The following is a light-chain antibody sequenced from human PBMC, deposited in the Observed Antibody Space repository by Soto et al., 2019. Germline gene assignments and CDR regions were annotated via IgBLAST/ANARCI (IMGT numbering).Light chain of an antibody. V-gene: IGKV3-15*01. CDR2: FAS. CDR1: QSVCSN. J-gene: IGKJ5*01. CDR3: QQYNTWPAIT. Sequence: EIVITQSLDTLSVSPGDGATLSCRASQSVCSNLSWYQQKPGHPPMLLISFASTKDTGIPARFSGSVSGTEFTITISSLQSEDFAVYYCQQYNTWPAITFGQGTRLEI.